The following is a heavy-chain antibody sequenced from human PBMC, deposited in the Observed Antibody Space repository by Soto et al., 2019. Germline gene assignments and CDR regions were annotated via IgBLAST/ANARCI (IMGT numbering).Heavy chain of an antibody. V-gene: IGHV4-31*03. Sequence: PSETLSLTCTVSGGSISSGGYYWSWIRQHPGKGLEWIGTIYFSGTTYYNPSLKSRVTISVDTSKSQFSLKLSSVTAADTAVYYCARRDRSGFSYWLDTWGQGTLVTVS. CDR3: ARRDRSGFSYWLDT. J-gene: IGHJ5*02. CDR1: GGSISSGGYY. CDR2: IYFSGTT. D-gene: IGHD3-22*01.